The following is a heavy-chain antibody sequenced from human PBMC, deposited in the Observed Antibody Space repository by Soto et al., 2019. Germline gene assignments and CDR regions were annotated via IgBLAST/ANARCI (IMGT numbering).Heavy chain of an antibody. Sequence: QVQLQESGPGLVKPSQTLSLTCTVSGGSISSGGYYWSWIRQHPGKGLEWIGYIYYSGSTYYNPALKSRVTISVDTSKNQFSLKLSSVTAADTAVYYCARRSIAAAGWWFDPWGQGTLVTVSS. CDR1: GGSISSGGYY. J-gene: IGHJ5*02. V-gene: IGHV4-31*03. CDR2: IYYSGST. D-gene: IGHD6-13*01. CDR3: ARRSIAAAGWWFDP.